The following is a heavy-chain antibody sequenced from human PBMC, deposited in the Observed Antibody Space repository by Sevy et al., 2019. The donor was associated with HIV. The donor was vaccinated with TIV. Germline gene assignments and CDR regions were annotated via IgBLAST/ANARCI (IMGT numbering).Heavy chain of an antibody. CDR1: EFTVSSSY. V-gene: IGHV3-53*01. J-gene: IGHJ4*01. CDR3: ARAGTGSYRAYFDY. D-gene: IGHD1-26*01. CDR2: LYSGGST. Sequence: GGSLRLSCAASEFTVSSSYMSWVHQAPGKGLEWVSILYSGGSTYYAASVKGRFAVSRDNSKNTLYLQMNSLRAEDTAVYYCARAGTGSYRAYFDYWGHGTLVTVSS.